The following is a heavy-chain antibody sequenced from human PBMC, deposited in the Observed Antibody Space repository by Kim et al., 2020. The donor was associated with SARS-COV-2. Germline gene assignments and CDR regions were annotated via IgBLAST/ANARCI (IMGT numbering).Heavy chain of an antibody. Sequence: TRYSPSFQGQVTISADKSISTAYLQWSSLKASDTAMYYCAGGRNPDYFDYWGQGTLVTVSS. D-gene: IGHD1-1*01. CDR3: AGGRNPDYFDY. CDR2: T. V-gene: IGHV5-51*01. J-gene: IGHJ4*02.